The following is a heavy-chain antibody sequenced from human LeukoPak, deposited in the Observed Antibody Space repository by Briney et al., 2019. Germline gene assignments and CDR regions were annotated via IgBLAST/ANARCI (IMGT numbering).Heavy chain of an antibody. D-gene: IGHD5-24*01. V-gene: IGHV4-59*01. Sequence: PSETLSLTCIVSGGSISSDYWNWIRQPPGKGLEWIGYISYSGSTNYNPSLKSRVTMSVDTSRNQFSLKLSSVTAADTAVYYCARIRDGYNFDFDYWGQGTLVTVSS. CDR3: ARIRDGYNFDFDY. CDR2: ISYSGST. J-gene: IGHJ4*02. CDR1: GGSISSDY.